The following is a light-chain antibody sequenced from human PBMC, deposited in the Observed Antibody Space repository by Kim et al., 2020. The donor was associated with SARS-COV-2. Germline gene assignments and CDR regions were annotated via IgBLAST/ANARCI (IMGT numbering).Light chain of an antibody. CDR1: QSFRGW. V-gene: IGKV1-5*03. J-gene: IGKJ4*01. Sequence: ACEGDRVTINGRASQSFRGWLAWYQHKPGKAHKLLIYKASVLESGVPSRCSGSDSGTEFTLTINSLQPEDFATYSCQQYNNYPLTFGGGTKVDIK. CDR2: KAS. CDR3: QQYNNYPLT.